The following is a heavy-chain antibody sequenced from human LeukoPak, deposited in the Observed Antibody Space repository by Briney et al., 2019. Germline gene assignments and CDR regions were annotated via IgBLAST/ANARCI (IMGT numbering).Heavy chain of an antibody. CDR1: GFTFKSYA. Sequence: GGSLRLSCAASGFTFKSYAILWVRQAPGKGLEWVSSISSSSKYIYYADSVKGRFTISRDNAKNSLYLQMNSQRAEDTAVYYCARGGNKGGSRAFQHWGQGTLVTVSS. V-gene: IGHV3-21*01. CDR2: ISSSSKYI. J-gene: IGHJ1*01. CDR3: ARGGNKGGSRAFQH. D-gene: IGHD1-26*01.